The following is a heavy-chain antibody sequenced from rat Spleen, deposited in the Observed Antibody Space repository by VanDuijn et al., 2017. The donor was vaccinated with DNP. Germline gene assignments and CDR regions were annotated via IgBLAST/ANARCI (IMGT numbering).Heavy chain of an antibody. CDR2: INTGSGGT. CDR1: GYTFTSYY. D-gene: IGHD4-3*01. V-gene: IGHV1-43*01. CDR3: ARSGYYAMDA. Sequence: QVQLQQSGAELAKPGSSVKISCKASGYTFTSYYISWIKQTTGQGLDYLVYINTGSGGTNYNEKFKGRATLTVDKSSSTAFRQLSSLTPDDSAVYYCARSGYYAMDAWGQGTSVTVSS. J-gene: IGHJ4*01.